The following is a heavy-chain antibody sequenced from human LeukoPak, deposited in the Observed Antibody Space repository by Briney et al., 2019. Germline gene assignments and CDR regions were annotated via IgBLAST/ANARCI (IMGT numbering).Heavy chain of an antibody. CDR1: GYTFTDYY. Sequence: ASVKVSCKASGYTFTDYYMHWVRQAPGQGLEWMGWINPNSGGTNYAQKFQARVTMTRDTSISTAYMELSSLRSDDTAVYYCARGQGVAVATKHNWFDPWGQGTLVTVSS. D-gene: IGHD6-19*01. V-gene: IGHV1-2*02. CDR3: ARGQGVAVATKHNWFDP. J-gene: IGHJ5*02. CDR2: INPNSGGT.